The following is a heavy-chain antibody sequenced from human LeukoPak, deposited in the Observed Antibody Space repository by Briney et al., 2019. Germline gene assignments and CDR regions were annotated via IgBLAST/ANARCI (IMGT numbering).Heavy chain of an antibody. CDR3: ARDSQYDFWSGYGDY. V-gene: IGHV3-21*01. CDR1: GFSFSAYS. D-gene: IGHD3-3*01. J-gene: IGHJ4*02. Sequence: GGSLRLSFAASGFSFSAYSMNWVRQAPGKGLEGVSSISSSSTYIFYADSVKGRFTISRDNAKNSLYLQMNSLRAEDTAVYYCARDSQYDFWSGYGDYWGQGTLVTVSS. CDR2: ISSSSTYI.